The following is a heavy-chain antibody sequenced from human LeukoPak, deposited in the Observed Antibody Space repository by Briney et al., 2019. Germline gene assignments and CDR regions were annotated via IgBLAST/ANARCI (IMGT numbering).Heavy chain of an antibody. CDR1: GGSISSGGYY. CDR2: IYYSGST. D-gene: IGHD6-13*01. CDR3: ASRTAAVGRDVY. Sequence: SQTLSLTCTVSGGSISSGGYYWSWIRQHPGKGLEWIGYIYYSGSTYYNPSLKSRVTISVDTSNNQFSLKLSSVTAADTAVYYCASRTAAVGRDVYWGQGTLVTVSS. J-gene: IGHJ4*02. V-gene: IGHV4-31*03.